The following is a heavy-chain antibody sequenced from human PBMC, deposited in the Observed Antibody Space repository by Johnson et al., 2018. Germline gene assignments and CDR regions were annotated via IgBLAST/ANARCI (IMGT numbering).Heavy chain of an antibody. V-gene: IGHV6-1*01. D-gene: IGHD6-19*01. Sequence: QVQLQESGPGLVRPSQTRSLTCAISGDSVSSNIAAWNWIRQSPSKGLEWLGRTYYNSKWNNDFAVSVKRLIPVNPDTSKNQFPLLLNSGTPADTGVYYFARGRWLDGLGVWGQGTTVTVSS. J-gene: IGHJ6*02. CDR1: GDSVSSNIAA. CDR3: ARGRWLDGLGV. CDR2: TYYNSKWNN.